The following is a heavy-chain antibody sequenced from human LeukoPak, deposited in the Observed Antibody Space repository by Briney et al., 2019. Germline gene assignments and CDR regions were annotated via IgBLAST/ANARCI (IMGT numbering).Heavy chain of an antibody. CDR3: ARVGAATYAFDV. CDR2: ISSSSSYI. V-gene: IGHV3-21*01. J-gene: IGHJ3*01. D-gene: IGHD3-16*01. CDR1: GFTFSSYS. Sequence: GGSLRLSCAASGFTFSSYSMNWVRHAPGKGLEWVSSISSSSSYIYYADPVKGRFTISRDNAKNSLYLQMNSLRAEDTAVYNCARVGAATYAFDVWGQGTMVTVSS.